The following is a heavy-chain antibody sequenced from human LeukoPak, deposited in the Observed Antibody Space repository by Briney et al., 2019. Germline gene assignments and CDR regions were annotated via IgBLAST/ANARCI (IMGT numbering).Heavy chain of an antibody. V-gene: IGHV4-38-2*02. CDR1: GYSISSGYY. CDR2: IYYSGST. CDR3: AKSGGYGLIDY. J-gene: IGHJ4*02. D-gene: IGHD1-26*01. Sequence: TSETLSLTCTVSGYSISSGYYWGWIRQPPGKGLEWIGNIYYSGSTYYNASLQSRVTISIDTSKNQFSLRLNSVTAADTAMYYCAKSGGYGLIDYWGQGTLVTVSS.